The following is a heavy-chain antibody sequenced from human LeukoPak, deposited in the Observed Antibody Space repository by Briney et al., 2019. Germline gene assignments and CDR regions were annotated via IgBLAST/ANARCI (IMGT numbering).Heavy chain of an antibody. CDR1: GGTFSSYA. V-gene: IGHV1-69*04. CDR2: IIPILGIA. CDR3: ARRYCGGDCYSGYYYYGMDV. Sequence: ASVNVSCKASGGTFSSYAISWVRQAPGQGLEWMGRIIPILGIANYAQKSQGRVTITADKSTSTAYMELSSLRSEDTAVYYCARRYCGGDCYSGYYYYGMDVWGQGTTVTVSS. J-gene: IGHJ6*02. D-gene: IGHD2-21*02.